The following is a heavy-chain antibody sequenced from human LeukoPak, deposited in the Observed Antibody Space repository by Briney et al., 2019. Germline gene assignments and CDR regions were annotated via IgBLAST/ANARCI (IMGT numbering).Heavy chain of an antibody. CDR3: SKGGRWDYYDSSH. CDR1: GFTFGSYA. D-gene: IGHD3-22*01. V-gene: IGHV3-23*01. Sequence: PGGSLRLSCTASGFTFGSYAINWVRLAPGKGLEWVSSISGSGGSTFYYADSVKGRFTVSRDNSKNTVYLQMNSLRADDTAVYYCSKGGRWDYYDSSHWGQGTMVIVSS. J-gene: IGHJ3*01. CDR2: ISGSGGST.